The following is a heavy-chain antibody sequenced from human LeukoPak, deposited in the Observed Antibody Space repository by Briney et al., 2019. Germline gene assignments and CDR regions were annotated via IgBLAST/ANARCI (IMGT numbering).Heavy chain of an antibody. J-gene: IGHJ4*02. CDR1: GLTFSDYF. CDR2: IGGSSSPT. CDR3: ARLRNVVNVHWGFFDY. V-gene: IGHV3-48*04. D-gene: IGHD4-23*01. Sequence: GGSLRLSCEASGLTFSDYFINWLRQAPGKGLEWVSSIGGSSSPTYYADSVKGRFTVSRDNAKSSLYLQMNSLRAEDTAIYFCARLRNVVNVHWGFFDYWGQGALVTVSS.